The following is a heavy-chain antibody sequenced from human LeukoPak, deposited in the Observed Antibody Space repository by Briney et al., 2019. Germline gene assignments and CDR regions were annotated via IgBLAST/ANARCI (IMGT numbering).Heavy chain of an antibody. J-gene: IGHJ4*02. CDR2: IRSKAYGGTT. Sequence: GGSLRLSCTASGFTFGNYAMSWVRQAPGKGLEWVGFIRSKAYGGTTEYAASVKGRFTISRDDSKSIAYLQMNSLKTEDTAVYYCTSSTHDYDFWSCHTRYYLDYWGQGTLVTVSS. V-gene: IGHV3-49*04. CDR3: TSSTHDYDFWSCHTRYYLDY. CDR1: GFTFGNYA. D-gene: IGHD3-3*01.